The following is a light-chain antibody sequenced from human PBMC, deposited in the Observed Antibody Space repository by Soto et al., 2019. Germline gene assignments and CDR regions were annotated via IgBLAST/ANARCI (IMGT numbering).Light chain of an antibody. J-gene: IGLJ1*01. V-gene: IGLV1-40*01. CDR2: HNA. CDR1: SSNIGAGYD. Sequence: QSVLTQPPSVSGAPGQRVTISCSGSSSNIGAGYDVHWYQQVPGAAPKLLIYHNANRPSGVPDRFSGSKSGTSASLAITGLQAEDEGDYYCQSYDRNLRGVFGTGTKVTVL. CDR3: QSYDRNLRGV.